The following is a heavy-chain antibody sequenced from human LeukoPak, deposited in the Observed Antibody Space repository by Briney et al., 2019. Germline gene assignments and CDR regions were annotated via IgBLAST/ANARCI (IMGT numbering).Heavy chain of an antibody. CDR3: AKEYSTYYFDY. Sequence: GGSLCLLCAASGFSFSSDAIRWVRQAPGKGREWVSVISGSGGITCYAESVKGRFTISRDNSKNTLYLPMSSLRAEDTAVYYCAKEYSTYYFDYWGQGTLVTVSS. V-gene: IGHV3-23*01. CDR2: ISGSGGIT. J-gene: IGHJ4*02. CDR1: GFSFSSDA. D-gene: IGHD5/OR15-5a*01.